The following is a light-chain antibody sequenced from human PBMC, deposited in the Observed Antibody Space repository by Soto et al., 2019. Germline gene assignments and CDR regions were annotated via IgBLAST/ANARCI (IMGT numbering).Light chain of an antibody. J-gene: IGKJ1*01. V-gene: IGKV3-20*01. CDR3: QQYGSSPWT. CDR1: QSVSNNY. CDR2: GAS. Sequence: EIVFTQSPGTLSLSPGERATPSCRASQSVSNNYLAWYQKKPGQAPRLLIYGASNRATGIPDRFSGSGSGTDFNLTISRLETEEFAVYDCQQYGSSPWTFGQGTKVDIK.